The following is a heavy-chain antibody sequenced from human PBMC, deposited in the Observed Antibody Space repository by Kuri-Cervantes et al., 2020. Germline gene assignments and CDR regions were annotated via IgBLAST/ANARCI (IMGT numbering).Heavy chain of an antibody. CDR2: INHSGST. J-gene: IGHJ4*02. V-gene: IGHV4-34*01. CDR3: ARDRVGGNSFDY. Sequence: ESLKISCAVYGGSFSGYYWSWIRQPPGRGLEWIGEINHSGSTNYNPSLKSRVTISVDTSKNQFSLKLSSVTAADTAVYCCARDRVGGNSFDYWGQGTLVTVSS. CDR1: GGSFSGYY. D-gene: IGHD4-23*01.